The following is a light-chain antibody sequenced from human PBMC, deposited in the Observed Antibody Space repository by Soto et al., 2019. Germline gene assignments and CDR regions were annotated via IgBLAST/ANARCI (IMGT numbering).Light chain of an antibody. J-gene: IGKJ2*01. Sequence: EIVLTQSPGTLSLSPGERATLSCRASQSVSRSYLAWYQQKPGQAPRRLIYGASSRATGIPDRFSGSGSGTDFTLTISRLEPEDVSVYYCQQYGSSPYTFGQGTKLEIK. CDR2: GAS. CDR1: QSVSRSY. CDR3: QQYGSSPYT. V-gene: IGKV3-20*01.